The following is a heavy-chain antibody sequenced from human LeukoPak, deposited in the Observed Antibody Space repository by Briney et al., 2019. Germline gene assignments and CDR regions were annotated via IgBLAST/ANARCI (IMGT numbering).Heavy chain of an antibody. Sequence: PGGSLRLSCAASGFTFSSSAMSWVRQAPGKGLEWVSGISGSGVSTYYADSVKGRFTISRDNSKNTLFLQVNSLRAEDTAIYYCAYGRGDYERVTRFDYWGQGTLVTVSS. V-gene: IGHV3-23*01. CDR1: GFTFSSSA. J-gene: IGHJ4*02. CDR2: ISGSGVST. D-gene: IGHD4-17*01. CDR3: AYGRGDYERVTRFDY.